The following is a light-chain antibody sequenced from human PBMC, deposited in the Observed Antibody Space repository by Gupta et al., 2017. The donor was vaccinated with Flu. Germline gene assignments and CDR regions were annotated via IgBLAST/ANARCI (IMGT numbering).Light chain of an antibody. CDR3: SSYTSSSMRV. J-gene: IGLJ2*01. V-gene: IGLV2-14*01. CDR1: SRDVGGYNY. Sequence: QSALTQPASVSGSPEQSITISCTGTSRDVGGYNYVSWYQQHPGKAPKLMIYEVSNRPSGVSNRFSGSKSGNTASLTISGLQAEDEADYYCSSYTSSSMRVFGGGTKLTVL. CDR2: EVS.